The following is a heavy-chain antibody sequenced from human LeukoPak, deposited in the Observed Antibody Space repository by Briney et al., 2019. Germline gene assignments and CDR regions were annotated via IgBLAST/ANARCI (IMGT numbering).Heavy chain of an antibody. D-gene: IGHD6-13*01. CDR3: ARVKAAAGTGYYYYMDV. CDR1: GGSISSHY. V-gene: IGHV4-59*11. J-gene: IGHJ6*03. Sequence: SETLSLTCTVSGGSISSHYWSWIRQPPGKGLEWIGYTYYSGSTNYNPSLKSRVTISVDTSKNQFSLKLSSVTAADTAVYYCARVKAAAGTGYYYYMDVWGKGTTVTVSS. CDR2: TYYSGST.